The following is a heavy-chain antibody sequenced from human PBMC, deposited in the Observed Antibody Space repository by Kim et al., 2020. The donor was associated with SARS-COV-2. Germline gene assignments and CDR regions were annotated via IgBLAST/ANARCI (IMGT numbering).Heavy chain of an antibody. V-gene: IGHV4-59*08. CDR3: ARQGPAAAIGKGEDWFDP. Sequence: SETLSLTCTVSGGSISSYYWSWIRQPPGKGLEWIGYIYYSGSTNYNPSLKSRVTISVDTSKNQFSLKLSSVTAADTAVYYCARQGPAAAIGKGEDWFDPWGQGTLVTVSS. D-gene: IGHD2-2*02. CDR2: IYYSGST. J-gene: IGHJ5*02. CDR1: GGSISSYY.